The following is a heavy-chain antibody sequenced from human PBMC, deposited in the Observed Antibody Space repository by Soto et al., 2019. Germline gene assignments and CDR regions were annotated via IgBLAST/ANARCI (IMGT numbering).Heavy chain of an antibody. Sequence: GGSLRLSCAASGFTFSSYWMHWVRQAPGKGLVWVSRINSDGSSTSYADSVKGRFTISRDNAKNTLYLQMNSLRAEDTAVYYCATPRGVYYYYMDVWGKGTTVTVSS. CDR3: ATPRGVYYYYMDV. V-gene: IGHV3-74*01. J-gene: IGHJ6*03. CDR2: INSDGSST. CDR1: GFTFSSYW.